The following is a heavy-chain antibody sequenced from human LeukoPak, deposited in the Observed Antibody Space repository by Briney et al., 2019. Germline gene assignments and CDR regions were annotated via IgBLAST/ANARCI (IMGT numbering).Heavy chain of an antibody. D-gene: IGHD1-26*01. CDR1: GFTFDDYT. J-gene: IGHJ6*03. Sequence: GGSLRLSCAASGFTFDDYTMHWVRQAPGKGLEWVSLISRDDDTTYYAYSVKGRFTISRDNSKNSLYLQMNSLRTEDTALYYCAKETRTYSGSYKRHYCYMDVWGKGTTVTVSS. CDR2: ISRDDDTT. CDR3: AKETRTYSGSYKRHYCYMDV. V-gene: IGHV3-43*01.